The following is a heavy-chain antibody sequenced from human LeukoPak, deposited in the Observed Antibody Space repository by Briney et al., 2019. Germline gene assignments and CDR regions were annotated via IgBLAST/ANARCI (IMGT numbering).Heavy chain of an antibody. D-gene: IGHD2-2*01. V-gene: IGHV4-59*08. Sequence: SETLSLTCTVSGGSISSYYWSWIRQPPGKGLEWVGYIYYSGSTNYNPSLKSRVTTSVDTSKNQLSLKLSSVTAADTAVYYCARVIGYCSSTSCFGYYDYWGQGTLVTVSS. CDR2: IYYSGST. CDR1: GGSISSYY. J-gene: IGHJ4*02. CDR3: ARVIGYCSSTSCFGYYDY.